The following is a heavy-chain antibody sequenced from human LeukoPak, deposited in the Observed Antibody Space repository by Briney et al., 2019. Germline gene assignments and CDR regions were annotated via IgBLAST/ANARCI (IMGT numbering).Heavy chain of an antibody. CDR2: INHSGST. V-gene: IGHV4-34*01. J-gene: IGHJ4*02. CDR1: GGSFSGYY. Sequence: SETLSLTCAVSGGSFSGYYWSWIRQPPGKGLEWIGEINHSGSTNYNPSLKSRVTISVDTSKNQFSLKLSSVTAADTAVYYCARATAVAPIFDYWGQGTLVTVSS. D-gene: IGHD5-12*01. CDR3: ARATAVAPIFDY.